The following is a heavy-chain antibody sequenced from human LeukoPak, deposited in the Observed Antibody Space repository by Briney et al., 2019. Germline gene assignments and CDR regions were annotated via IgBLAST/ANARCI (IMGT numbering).Heavy chain of an antibody. V-gene: IGHV1-46*01. D-gene: IGHD3-22*01. CDR2: INPSGGST. Sequence: ASVKVSCKASGYTFTSYYMHWVRQAPGQGLEWMGIINPSGGSTSYAQKFQGRVTMTRDTSTSTVYMELSSLRSEDTAVYYCARLQFPYDSSGYFDYWGQGTLVTV. CDR1: GYTFTSYY. CDR3: ARLQFPYDSSGYFDY. J-gene: IGHJ4*02.